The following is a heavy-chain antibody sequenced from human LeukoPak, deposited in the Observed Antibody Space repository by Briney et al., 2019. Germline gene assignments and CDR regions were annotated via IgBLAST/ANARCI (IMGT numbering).Heavy chain of an antibody. CDR3: AKDLSYYESSGYGF. CDR2: ISGSGGST. CDR1: GFTFSSYG. V-gene: IGHV3-23*01. Sequence: GGSLRLACAASGFTFSSYGMSWVRQAPGKGLEWVSAISGSGGSTYYADSVKGRFTISRDNSKNTLYLQMNSLRAEDTAVYYCAKDLSYYESSGYGFGGQGTLVTVSS. D-gene: IGHD3-22*01. J-gene: IGHJ4*02.